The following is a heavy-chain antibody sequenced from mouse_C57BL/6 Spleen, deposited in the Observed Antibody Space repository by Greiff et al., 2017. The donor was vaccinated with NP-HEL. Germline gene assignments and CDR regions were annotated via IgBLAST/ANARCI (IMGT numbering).Heavy chain of an antibody. V-gene: IGHV1-64*01. J-gene: IGHJ3*01. CDR3: ARRDGYYLLAY. Sequence: QVQLKQPGAELVKPGASVKLSCKASGYTFTSYWMHWVKQRPGQGLEWIGMIHPNSGSTNYNEKFKSKATLTVDKSSSTAYMQLSSLTSEDSAVYYCARRDGYYLLAYWGQGTLVTVSA. D-gene: IGHD2-3*01. CDR2: IHPNSGST. CDR1: GYTFTSYW.